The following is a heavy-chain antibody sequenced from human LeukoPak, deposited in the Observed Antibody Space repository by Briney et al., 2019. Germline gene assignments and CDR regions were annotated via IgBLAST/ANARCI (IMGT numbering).Heavy chain of an antibody. CDR2: IYNSGST. CDR3: ARRPWGGLDV. J-gene: IGHJ6*02. D-gene: IGHD1-26*01. V-gene: IGHV4-59*01. CDR1: GDSISNYY. Sequence: PSETLSLTCTVSGDSISNYYWNWIRQPPGKGLEWIGYIYNSGSTYYNPSLKSRVTISVDTSKNQFSLNLSSVTAADTAVYFCARRPWGGLDVWGQGTTVTVSS.